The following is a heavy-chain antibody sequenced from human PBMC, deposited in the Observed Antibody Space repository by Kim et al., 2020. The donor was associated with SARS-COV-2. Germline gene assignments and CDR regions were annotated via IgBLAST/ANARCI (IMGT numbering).Heavy chain of an antibody. CDR2: ISWNSGSI. Sequence: GGSLRLSCAASGFTFDDYAMHWVRQAPGKGLEWVSGISWNSGSIGYADSVKGRFTISRDNAKNSLYLQMNSLRAEDTALYYCAKGRGLQWFGELLNYFDYWGQGTLVTVSS. D-gene: IGHD3-10*01. CDR3: AKGRGLQWFGELLNYFDY. J-gene: IGHJ4*02. V-gene: IGHV3-9*01. CDR1: GFTFDDYA.